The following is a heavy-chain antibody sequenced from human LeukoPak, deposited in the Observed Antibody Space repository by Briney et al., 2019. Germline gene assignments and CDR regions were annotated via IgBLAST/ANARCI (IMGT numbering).Heavy chain of an antibody. V-gene: IGHV1-46*01. Sequence: ASVKVSCKASGYTFTSYYMHWVRQAPGQGHEWVGIINPSGGSTSYAQKFQGRVTMTRDTSTSTVYMELSSLRSEDTAVYYCARKTVPYDYGDSHLDYWGQGTLVTVSS. D-gene: IGHD4-17*01. CDR3: ARKTVPYDYGDSHLDY. CDR1: GYTFTSYY. CDR2: INPSGGST. J-gene: IGHJ4*02.